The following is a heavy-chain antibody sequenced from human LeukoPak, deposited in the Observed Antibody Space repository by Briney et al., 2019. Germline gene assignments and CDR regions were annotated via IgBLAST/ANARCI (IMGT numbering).Heavy chain of an antibody. V-gene: IGHV3-30*04. CDR3: ARANSSSWHYFDY. Sequence: GSLRLSCAASGFTFSDYTMHWVRQAPGKGLEWVAVISYDGGQKYHADSVKGRFTISRDNSKNTVPLQMNSLRAEDTAVFYCARANSSSWHYFDYWGQGTLVTVSS. CDR2: ISYDGGQK. D-gene: IGHD6-13*01. CDR1: GFTFSDYT. J-gene: IGHJ4*02.